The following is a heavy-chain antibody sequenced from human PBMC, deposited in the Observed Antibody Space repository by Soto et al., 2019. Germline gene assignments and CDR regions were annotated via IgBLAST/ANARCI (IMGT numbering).Heavy chain of an antibody. CDR3: ARTGSSFDWFDP. CDR2: IYPGDSET. D-gene: IGHD1-1*01. CDR1: GYSFSTYW. Sequence: GESLKISCKGSGYSFSTYWIGWVRQLPGKGLEWMGIIYPGDSETRYSPSFQAQVTISAGKSISTAYLQWSSLKASDTAMYYCARTGSSFDWFDPWGQGTLVTVSS. V-gene: IGHV5-51*01. J-gene: IGHJ5*02.